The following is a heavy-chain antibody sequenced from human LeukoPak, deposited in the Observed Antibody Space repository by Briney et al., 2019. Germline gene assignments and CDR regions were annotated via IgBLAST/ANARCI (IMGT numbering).Heavy chain of an antibody. CDR3: AKYLAGGWYYIDC. J-gene: IGHJ4*02. Sequence: GGSLRLSCAASGFTFSSYAMTWVRQAPGKGLEWVSVISGRGGSTYYADSVKGRFTISRDNSKNTLYLEMNSLRAEDTAVYYCAKYLAGGWYYIDCWGQGTLVTVSS. V-gene: IGHV3-23*01. CDR1: GFTFSSYA. D-gene: IGHD6-19*01. CDR2: ISGRGGST.